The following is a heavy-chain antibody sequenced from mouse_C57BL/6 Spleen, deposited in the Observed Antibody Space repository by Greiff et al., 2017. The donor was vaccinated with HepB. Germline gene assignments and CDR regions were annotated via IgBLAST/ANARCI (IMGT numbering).Heavy chain of an antibody. CDR3: ARQEGTTEGFAY. J-gene: IGHJ3*01. CDR1: GFTFSSYG. CDR2: ISSGGSYT. V-gene: IGHV5-6*02. D-gene: IGHD1-1*01. Sequence: DVMLVESGGDLVKPGGSLKLSCAASGFTFSSYGMSWVRQTPDKRLEWVATISSGGSYTYYPDSVKGRFTISRDNAKNTLYLQMSRLKSEDTAMYYCARQEGTTEGFAYWGQGTLVTVSA.